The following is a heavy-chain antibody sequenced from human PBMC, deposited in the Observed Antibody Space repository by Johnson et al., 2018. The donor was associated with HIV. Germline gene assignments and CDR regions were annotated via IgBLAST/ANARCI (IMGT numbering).Heavy chain of an antibody. J-gene: IGHJ3*02. CDR2: ISSSGSLT. V-gene: IGHV3-11*01. CDR3: ARGPTRFAAFDI. D-gene: IGHD3-10*01. CDR1: GFTLSDYY. Sequence: QVQLMESGGGFVKPGGSLRLSCAASGFTLSDYYMSWIRQAPGKGLEWLSYISSSGSLTYYADSVEGRFTISRDSAKNSLYLQMNSLRAEDTAVYYCARGPTRFAAFDIWGQGTMVTVSS.